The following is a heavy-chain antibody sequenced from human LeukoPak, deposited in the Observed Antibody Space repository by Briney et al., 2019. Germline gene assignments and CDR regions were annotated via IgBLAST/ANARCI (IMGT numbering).Heavy chain of an antibody. Sequence: ASVKVSCKASGYTFTGYYMHWVRQAPGQGLEWMGWINPNSGGTNYAQKLQGRVTMTRDTSISTAYMELSRLRSDDTAVYYCARGDYDILTGYNWFDPWGQGTLVTVSS. CDR3: ARGDYDILTGYNWFDP. CDR2: INPNSGGT. D-gene: IGHD3-9*01. J-gene: IGHJ5*02. CDR1: GYTFTGYY. V-gene: IGHV1-2*02.